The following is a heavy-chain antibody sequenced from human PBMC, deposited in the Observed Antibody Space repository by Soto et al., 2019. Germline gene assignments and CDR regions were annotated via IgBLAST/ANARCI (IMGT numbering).Heavy chain of an antibody. CDR2: IYYSGST. J-gene: IGHJ4*02. Sequence: PSETLSLTCTVSGVSISSYYWSWIRQPPGKGLEWIGYIYYSGSTNYNPSLKSRVTISVDTSKNQFSLKLSSVTAADTAVYYCARSRGGYFDYWGQGTLVTVS. D-gene: IGHD3-22*01. CDR1: GVSISSYY. CDR3: ARSRGGYFDY. V-gene: IGHV4-59*01.